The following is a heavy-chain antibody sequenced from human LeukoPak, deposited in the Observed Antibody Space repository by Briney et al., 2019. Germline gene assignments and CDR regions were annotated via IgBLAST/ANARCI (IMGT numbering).Heavy chain of an antibody. J-gene: IGHJ4*02. Sequence: GGSLRLSCAASGFTFSSYTMHWVRQAPGKGLEWMAVISYDGSNKYYADSVKGRFTISRDNSKNTLYLQMNRLRAEDTAVYYCARSAGGGRGSYLLYWGQGTLVTVSS. D-gene: IGHD1-26*01. V-gene: IGHV3-30-3*01. CDR1: GFTFSSYT. CDR3: ARSAGGGRGSYLLY. CDR2: ISYDGSNK.